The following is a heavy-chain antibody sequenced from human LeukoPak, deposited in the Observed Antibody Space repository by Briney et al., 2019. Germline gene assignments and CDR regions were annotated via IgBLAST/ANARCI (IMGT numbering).Heavy chain of an antibody. J-gene: IGHJ5*02. D-gene: IGHD5-18*01. Sequence: GGSLRLSCAASGFTFDDYGMSWVRQAPGKGLEWVSGINWNGGSTGYADSVKGRFTISRDNAKNSLYLQMNSLRAEDTALYYCAKDAYSYGPNWFDPWGQGTLVTVSS. V-gene: IGHV3-20*04. CDR1: GFTFDDYG. CDR3: AKDAYSYGPNWFDP. CDR2: INWNGGST.